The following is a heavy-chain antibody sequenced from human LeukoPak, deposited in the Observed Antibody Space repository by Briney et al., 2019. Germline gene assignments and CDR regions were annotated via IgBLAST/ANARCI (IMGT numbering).Heavy chain of an antibody. V-gene: IGHV3-21*01. CDR3: ARDSGDGSGTYYPYGMDV. CDR1: GFTFSSYN. CDR2: ISRSSIYI. Sequence: GGSLRLSCAASGFTFSSYNMNWVRQAPGEGLEWVSSISRSSIYIYYADSVKGRFTVSRDHAENSPSLQMNSLRTEDTAVYYCARDSGDGSGTYYPYGMDVWGQGTTVTVSS. D-gene: IGHD3-10*01. J-gene: IGHJ6*02.